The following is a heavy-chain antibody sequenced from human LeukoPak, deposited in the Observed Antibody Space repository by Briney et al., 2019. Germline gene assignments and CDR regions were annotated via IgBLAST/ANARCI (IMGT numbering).Heavy chain of an antibody. J-gene: IGHJ4*02. D-gene: IGHD6-13*01. CDR2: IWYDGSNK. Sequence: PGGSLRLSCAASGFTFSSYGMHWVRQAPGKGLEWVAVIWYDGSNKYYADSVKGRFTISRDNSKNTLYLQMNSLRAEDTAVYYCARDHSSSWPGPVDYWGQGTLVTVSS. CDR3: ARDHSSSWPGPVDY. V-gene: IGHV3-33*01. CDR1: GFTFSSYG.